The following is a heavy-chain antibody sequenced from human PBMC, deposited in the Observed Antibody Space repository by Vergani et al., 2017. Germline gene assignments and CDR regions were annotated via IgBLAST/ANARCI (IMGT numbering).Heavy chain of an antibody. Sequence: QVQLVQSGAEVKKPGSSVKVSCKASGGTFSSYAISWVRQAPGQGLEWMGGIIPIFGTANYAQKFQGRVTITADESTSTAYMELSSLRSEDTAVYYCARGNFYYDSTHQDYYYYVDVWGKGTTVTVSS. CDR1: GGTFSSYA. V-gene: IGHV1-69*01. J-gene: IGHJ6*03. D-gene: IGHD3-22*01. CDR3: ARGNFYYDSTHQDYYYYVDV. CDR2: IIPIFGTA.